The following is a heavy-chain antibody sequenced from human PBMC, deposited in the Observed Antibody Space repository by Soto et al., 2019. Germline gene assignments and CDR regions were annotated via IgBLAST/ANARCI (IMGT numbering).Heavy chain of an antibody. CDR1: GYTFSSYG. V-gene: IGHV1-18*01. Sequence: ASVKVSCKTSGYTFSSYGISWVRQAPGQGLEWMGWIGAYNGNTNYAQKLQGRVTMTTDTSTSTAYMELRSLRSDDTAVYYCARADSSGYFPPFDYWGQGTLVTVSS. CDR3: ARADSSGYFPPFDY. D-gene: IGHD3-22*01. J-gene: IGHJ4*02. CDR2: IGAYNGNT.